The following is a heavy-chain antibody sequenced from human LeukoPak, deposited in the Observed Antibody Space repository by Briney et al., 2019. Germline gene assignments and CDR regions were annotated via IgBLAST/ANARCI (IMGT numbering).Heavy chain of an antibody. V-gene: IGHV3-7*01. CDR1: GFTFSTYW. CDR2: INQDASEI. CDR3: ATDRDNRDWPTRFDS. D-gene: IGHD2-21*02. Sequence: PGGSLRLSCAASGFTFSTYWMKWYRQAPGKGLEWAGNINQDASEINYVDSVRGRFTIPRDNAKNSLHLQMNSLRVEDTAVYYCATDRDNRDWPTRFDSWGQGTLVTVSP. J-gene: IGHJ4*02.